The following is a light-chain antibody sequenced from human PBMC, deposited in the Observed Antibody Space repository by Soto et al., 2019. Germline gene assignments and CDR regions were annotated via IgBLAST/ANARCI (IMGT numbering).Light chain of an antibody. CDR3: SSYTSSHTLV. Sequence: QSALTQPASVSESPGQSITISCTGTSSDVGASDYVSWYEQHPGKAPELIIYEVTNRPSGVSNRFSGSKSGNTASLTISGLQAEDEAEYYCSSYTSSHTLVFGGGTKLTVL. V-gene: IGLV2-14*01. J-gene: IGLJ2*01. CDR2: EVT. CDR1: SSDVGASDY.